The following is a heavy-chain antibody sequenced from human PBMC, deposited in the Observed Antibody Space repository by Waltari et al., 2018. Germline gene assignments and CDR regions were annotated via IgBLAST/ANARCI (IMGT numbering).Heavy chain of an antibody. CDR1: GGSISSYY. CDR2: IYYSGST. J-gene: IGHJ6*04. V-gene: IGHV4-59*01. D-gene: IGHD3-22*01. Sequence: QVQLQESGPGLVKPSETLSLTCTVSGGSISSYYWSWIRQPPGKGLEWIGYIYYSGSTNYNTSLKSRVTISVDTSKNQFSLKLSSVTAADTAVYYCARNVDSSGSLPGRWGKGTTVTVSS. CDR3: ARNVDSSGSLPGR.